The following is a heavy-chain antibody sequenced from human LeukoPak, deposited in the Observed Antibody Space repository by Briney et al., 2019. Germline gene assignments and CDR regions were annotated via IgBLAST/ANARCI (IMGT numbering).Heavy chain of an antibody. CDR3: TDLSTGDAFDI. J-gene: IGHJ3*02. Sequence: GGSLQLSCEASGFTFTKYWMHWVRQAPGKGPVWVARINSDGSSTSYADSVKRRFTISRDNAKNTLYLQMNSLRAADTAVYYCTDLSTGDAFDIWGQGTMVTVSS. V-gene: IGHV3-74*01. CDR2: INSDGSST. D-gene: IGHD1-1*01. CDR1: GFTFTKYW.